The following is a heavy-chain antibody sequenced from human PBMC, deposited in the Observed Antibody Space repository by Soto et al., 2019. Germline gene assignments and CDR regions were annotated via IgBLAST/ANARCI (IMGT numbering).Heavy chain of an antibody. J-gene: IGHJ6*02. D-gene: IGHD3-22*01. CDR3: TTDQTYEGMDV. CDR2: IKSRTDGGTT. CDR1: GFTFSNAW. V-gene: IGHV3-15*01. Sequence: GGSLRLSCAASGFTFSNAWMSWVRQAPGKGPEWVGRIKSRTDGGTTDYAAPVKGRFTISRDDSKNTLYLQMNSLKTEDTAVYYCTTDQTYEGMDVWGQGTTVTVSS.